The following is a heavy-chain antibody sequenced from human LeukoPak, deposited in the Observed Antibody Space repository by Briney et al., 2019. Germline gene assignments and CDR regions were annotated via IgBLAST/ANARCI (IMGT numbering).Heavy chain of an antibody. V-gene: IGHV1-8*01. CDR2: MNPNSGNT. J-gene: IGHJ5*02. CDR1: GYIFTSYD. CDR3: ARAHGLWFDP. D-gene: IGHD4-17*01. Sequence: ASVKVSCKASGYIFTSYDINWVRQATGQGLEWMGWMNPNSGNTGYTQKFQGRVTMTRDTSTRTAYMELSSLRSEDTAVYYCARAHGLWFDPWGQGTLVTVSS.